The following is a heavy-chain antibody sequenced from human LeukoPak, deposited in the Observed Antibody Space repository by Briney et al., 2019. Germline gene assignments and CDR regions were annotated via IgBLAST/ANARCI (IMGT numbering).Heavy chain of an antibody. Sequence: GGSLRLSCAASGFTFSSYSMNWVRQAPGKGLEWASSISSSSSYIYYADSVRGRFTISRDNAKNSLFLQMNGLRGEDTAVYYCARCTTGKTFGSLREIKKSREIDYWGQGTLVTVSS. CDR2: ISSSSSYI. V-gene: IGHV3-21*01. CDR1: GFTFSSYS. D-gene: IGHD1-1*01. J-gene: IGHJ4*02. CDR3: ARCTTGKTFGSLREIKKSREIDY.